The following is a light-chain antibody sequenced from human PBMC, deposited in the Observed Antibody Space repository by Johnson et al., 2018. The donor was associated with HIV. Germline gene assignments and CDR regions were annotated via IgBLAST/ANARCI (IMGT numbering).Light chain of an antibody. J-gene: IGLJ1*01. CDR1: SSNIGNNY. CDR3: VTGDSSLRAGF. CDR2: DNN. Sequence: QSVLTQPPSVSAAPGQKVTISCSGSSSNIGNNYVSWYQQLPGTAPKLLIYDNNKRPSGIPDRFSGSKSGTSATLGITGLQTGDEADYYCVTGDSSLRAGFFGTGTKVTVL. V-gene: IGLV1-51*01.